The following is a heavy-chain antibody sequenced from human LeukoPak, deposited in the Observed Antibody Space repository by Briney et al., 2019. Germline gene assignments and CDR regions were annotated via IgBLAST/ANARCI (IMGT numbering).Heavy chain of an antibody. CDR2: FNHSWGA. V-gene: IGHV4-34*01. CDR3: ARGGQQLDQDDAFDI. D-gene: IGHD6-13*01. Sequence: SETLSLTCGVYSGSFSGYYWTWFRQPPGKGLEWIGEFNHSWGAKYNPSLKSRATISVDKSKNQFSLKLSSVTAADTAVYYCARGGQQLDQDDAFDIWGQGTLVTVSS. J-gene: IGHJ3*02. CDR1: SGSFSGYY.